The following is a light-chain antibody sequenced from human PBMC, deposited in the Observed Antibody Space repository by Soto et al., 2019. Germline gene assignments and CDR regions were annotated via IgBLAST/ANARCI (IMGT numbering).Light chain of an antibody. CDR3: QPDYSCSQS. V-gene: IGKV1-5*03. Sequence: DIQMTQSPSTLSGSVGDRVTITCRASQTISSWLAWYQQKPGKAPTLLIYQASTIETGVTSRFSGSGSGTDFTLTIRSLQPEECAHYYCQPDYSCSQSFGQGTKVDIK. CDR1: QTISSW. CDR2: QAS. J-gene: IGKJ1*01.